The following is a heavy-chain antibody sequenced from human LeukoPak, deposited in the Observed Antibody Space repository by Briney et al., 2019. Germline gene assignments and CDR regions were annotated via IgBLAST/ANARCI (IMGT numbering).Heavy chain of an antibody. CDR1: GYTFTDHY. CDR2: INPKSGGT. Sequence: EASVKVSCKASGYTFTDHYMHWVRQAPGQGLEWMGWINPKSGGTNSAQKFQGRVTMTRDTSISTAYMEVSRLRSDDTAVYYCATYYYDSSGYYFDYWGQGTLVTVSS. CDR3: ATYYYDSSGYYFDY. V-gene: IGHV1-2*02. J-gene: IGHJ4*02. D-gene: IGHD3-22*01.